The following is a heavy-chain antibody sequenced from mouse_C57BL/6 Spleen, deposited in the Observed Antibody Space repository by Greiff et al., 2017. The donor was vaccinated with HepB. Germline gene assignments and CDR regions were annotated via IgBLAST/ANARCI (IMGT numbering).Heavy chain of an antibody. CDR2: ISYDGSN. D-gene: IGHD1-1*01. CDR3: AREIDYYGSSWYFDV. CDR1: GYSITSGYY. Sequence: EVKLQESGPGLVKPSQSLSLTCSVTGYSITSGYYWNWIRQFPGNKLEWMGYISYDGSNNYNPSLKNRISITRDTSKNQFFLKLNSVTTEDTATYYCAREIDYYGSSWYFDVWGTGTTVTVSS. V-gene: IGHV3-6*01. J-gene: IGHJ1*03.